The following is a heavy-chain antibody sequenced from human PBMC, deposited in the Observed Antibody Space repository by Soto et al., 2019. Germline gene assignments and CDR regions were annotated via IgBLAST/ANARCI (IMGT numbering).Heavy chain of an antibody. V-gene: IGHV4-39*01. Sequence: PSETLSLTCTVSGGSISSSSYYWGGIRHPPGKGLEWIGSIYYSGSTYYNPSLKSRVTISVDTSKNQFSLKLSSVTAADTAVYYCASRIERRGYYYYGMDVWGQGTTVTVSS. D-gene: IGHD5-12*01. CDR3: ASRIERRGYYYYGMDV. CDR2: IYYSGST. CDR1: GGSISSSSYY. J-gene: IGHJ6*02.